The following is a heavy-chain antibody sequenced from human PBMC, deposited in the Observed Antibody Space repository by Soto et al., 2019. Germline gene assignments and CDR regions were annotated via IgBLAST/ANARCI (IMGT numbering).Heavy chain of an antibody. CDR3: ASVLGRDGLDV. J-gene: IGHJ6*02. CDR1: GGSVDNNNW. D-gene: IGHD3-10*02. CDR2: IYHSGST. V-gene: IGHV4-4*02. Sequence: SETLSLTCAVSGGSVDNNNWWSWVRQPPGKGLEWIGEIYHSGSTNYNPSLKSRVTISVDKSKNHLSLKLTSVTAADTAIYYCASVLGRDGLDVWGQGTTVTGSS.